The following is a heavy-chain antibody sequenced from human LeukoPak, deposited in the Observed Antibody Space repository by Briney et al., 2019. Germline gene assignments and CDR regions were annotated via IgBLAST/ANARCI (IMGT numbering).Heavy chain of an antibody. Sequence: SVKVSCKASGYTFTNYDINWVRQATGQGLEWMGGIIPIFGTANYAQKFQGRVTITADESTSTAYMELSSLRSEDTAVYYCARASQYYYGSGSYYPDPLYFDYWGQGTLVTVSS. CDR2: IIPIFGTA. CDR3: ARASQYYYGSGSYYPDPLYFDY. D-gene: IGHD3-10*01. V-gene: IGHV1-69*13. J-gene: IGHJ4*02. CDR1: GYTFTNYD.